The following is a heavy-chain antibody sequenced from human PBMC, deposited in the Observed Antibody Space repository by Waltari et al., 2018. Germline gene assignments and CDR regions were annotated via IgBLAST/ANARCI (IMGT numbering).Heavy chain of an antibody. Sequence: EVQLLESGGGLVQPGGSLRLSCAASGFTFSSYAMSWVRQAPGKGLEWVSATSGSGGSTYYAVSVQCRLTISRDHSKSTLYLQMDAPSAEDTALYYCAKDPLCLVVVLYFQHWGQGTLVTVSS. V-gene: IGHV3-23*01. CDR1: GFTFSSYA. J-gene: IGHJ1*01. CDR2: TSGSGGST. D-gene: IGHD3-22*01. CDR3: AKDPLCLVVVLYFQH.